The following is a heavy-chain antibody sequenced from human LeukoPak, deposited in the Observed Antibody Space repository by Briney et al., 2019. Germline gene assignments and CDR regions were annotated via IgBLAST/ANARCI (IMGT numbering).Heavy chain of an antibody. J-gene: IGHJ4*02. CDR2: VFYTGNT. CDR1: GGSISSSSYY. Sequence: SETLSLTCSVSGGSISSSSYYWGWIRQPPGKGLQWIGSVFYTGNTYYKPSLKSRVTISVDTSKNQFSLKLTSMTAADTAVYYCARVKAVVTPWVFDYWGQGTLVTVSS. D-gene: IGHD4-23*01. CDR3: ARVKAVVTPWVFDY. V-gene: IGHV4-39*07.